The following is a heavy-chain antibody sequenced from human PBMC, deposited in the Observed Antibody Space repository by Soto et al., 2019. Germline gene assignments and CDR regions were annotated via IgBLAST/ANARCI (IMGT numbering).Heavy chain of an antibody. Sequence: QVQLVQSGAEVKKPESSVKVSCKASGGTFSSYTISWVRQAPGQGLEWMGRIIPILGIANYAQKFQGRVTITADKSTSTAYMELSSLRSEDTAVYYCASSYCSGGSCYSSYYYYMDVWGKGTTVTVSS. CDR1: GGTFSSYT. CDR3: ASSYCSGGSCYSSYYYYMDV. V-gene: IGHV1-69*02. J-gene: IGHJ6*03. CDR2: IIPILGIA. D-gene: IGHD2-15*01.